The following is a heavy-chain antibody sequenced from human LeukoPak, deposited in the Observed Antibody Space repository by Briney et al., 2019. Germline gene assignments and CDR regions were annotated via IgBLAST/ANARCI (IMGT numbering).Heavy chain of an antibody. J-gene: IGHJ2*01. CDR2: IYYSGST. V-gene: IGHV4-59*01. D-gene: IGHD6-13*01. Sequence: SETLSLTCTVSGGSIRSYYWSWIRQPPGKGLEWIGYIYYSGSTNYNPSLKSRVTISVDTSKNQFSLKLSSVTAADTAVYYCARVYYSNSYNYWYFDLWGRGTLVTVSS. CDR1: GGSIRSYY. CDR3: ARVYYSNSYNYWYFDL.